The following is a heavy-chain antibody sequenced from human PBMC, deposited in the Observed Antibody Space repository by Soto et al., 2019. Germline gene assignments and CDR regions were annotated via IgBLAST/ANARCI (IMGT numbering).Heavy chain of an antibody. D-gene: IGHD3-16*02. J-gene: IGHJ4*02. CDR1: GGSISSYY. CDR2: IYYSGST. V-gene: IGHV4-59*01. CDR3: ARDAYDYIWGRYLGH. Sequence: SETLSLTCTVSGGSISSYYWSWIRQPPGKGLEWIGYIYYSGSTNYNPSLKSRVTISVDTSKNQFSLKLSSVTAADTAVYYCARDAYDYIWGRYLGHWGQGTLVTVSS.